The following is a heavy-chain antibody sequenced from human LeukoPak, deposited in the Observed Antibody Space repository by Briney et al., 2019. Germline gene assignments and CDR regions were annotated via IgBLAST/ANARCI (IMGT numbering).Heavy chain of an antibody. CDR1: GGTFSSYA. Sequence: SVKVSCKASGGTFSSYAISWVRQAPGQGLEWMGGIIPIFGTANYAQKFQGRVTITTDESTSTAYMELSSLRSEDTAVYYCATERRFLEWPSEAFDIWGQGTMVTVSS. J-gene: IGHJ3*02. V-gene: IGHV1-69*05. D-gene: IGHD3-3*01. CDR3: ATERRFLEWPSEAFDI. CDR2: IIPIFGTA.